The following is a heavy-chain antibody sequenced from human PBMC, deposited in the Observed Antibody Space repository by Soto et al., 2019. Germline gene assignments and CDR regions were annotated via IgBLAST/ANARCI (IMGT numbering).Heavy chain of an antibody. Sequence: PSETLSLTCTVSSGSISSYYWSWIRQPPGKGLEWIGYIYYSGSTNYNPSLKSRVTISLDTSKNQFSLKLSSVTAADTAVYYCARAATPGTPYNYFDPWGQGTLVTVSS. D-gene: IGHD2-15*01. CDR2: IYYSGST. CDR1: SGSISSYY. J-gene: IGHJ5*02. V-gene: IGHV4-59*08. CDR3: ARAATPGTPYNYFDP.